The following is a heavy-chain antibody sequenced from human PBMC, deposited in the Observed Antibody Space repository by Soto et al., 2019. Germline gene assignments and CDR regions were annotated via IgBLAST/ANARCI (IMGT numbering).Heavy chain of an antibody. CDR3: TRRPRSTSTGTGAF. V-gene: IGHV3-74*01. CDR1: GFTFSMYW. D-gene: IGHD1-1*01. J-gene: IGHJ4*02. CDR2: INDDGIST. Sequence: GGSLRLSCAASGFTFSMYWMHWVRQVPGKGPEWVSRINDDGISTNYADSVKGRFTISRDNAKNTLYLQMNALRVEDTAVYYFTRRPRSTSTGTGAFWGQGTLVTVSS.